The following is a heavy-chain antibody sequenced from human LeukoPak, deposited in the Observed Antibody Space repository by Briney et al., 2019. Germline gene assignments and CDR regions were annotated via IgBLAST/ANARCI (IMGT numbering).Heavy chain of an antibody. CDR3: ARDRCSGGSCFDY. J-gene: IGHJ4*02. Sequence: SVKVSCKASGFTFTSSAVQWVRQARGQRLEWIGWIVVGSGNTNYAQKFQGRVTITADESTSTAYMELSSLRSEDTAVYYCARDRCSGGSCFDYWGQGTLVTVSS. D-gene: IGHD2-15*01. CDR1: GFTFTSSA. CDR2: IVVGSGNT. V-gene: IGHV1-58*01.